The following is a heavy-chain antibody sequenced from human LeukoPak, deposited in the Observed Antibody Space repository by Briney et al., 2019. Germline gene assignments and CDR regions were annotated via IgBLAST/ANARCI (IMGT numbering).Heavy chain of an antibody. CDR2: ISSDGSTT. V-gene: IGHV3-74*01. CDR1: GFTFSTSW. D-gene: IGHD2-2*01. J-gene: IGHJ4*02. CDR3: ARDWGYCSSTSCHVFDY. Sequence: GGSLRLSCATSGFTFSTSWMHWVRQAPGEGLVWVSRISSDGSTTTYADSVKGRFTISRDISKNTLYLQMNSLRAEDTAVYYCARDWGYCSSTSCHVFDYWGQGTLVTVSS.